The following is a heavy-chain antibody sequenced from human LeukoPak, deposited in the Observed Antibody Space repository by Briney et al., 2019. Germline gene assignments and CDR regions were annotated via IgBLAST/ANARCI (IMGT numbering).Heavy chain of an antibody. J-gene: IGHJ4*02. D-gene: IGHD1-26*01. Sequence: PGRSLRLSCAASGFTFSSYAMHWVRQAPGKALEYVSFIHHNGDITSYADSVRGRFTVSRDNSKNTLFLELSSLRTDDTAVYYCARDMSGTYSFDYWGQGTLVTVSS. CDR1: GFTFSSYA. CDR2: IHHNGDIT. CDR3: ARDMSGTYSFDY. V-gene: IGHV3-64D*06.